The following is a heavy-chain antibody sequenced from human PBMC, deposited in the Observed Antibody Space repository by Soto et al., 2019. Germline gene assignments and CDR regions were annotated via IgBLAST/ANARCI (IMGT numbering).Heavy chain of an antibody. CDR3: AKDPWGWFSSSWYVDH. Sequence: EVQLLESGGGLVQPGGSLRVSCAASGFTFTNYAMTWVRQAPGKGLEWVSAMSGSGGSAFYADSVKGRFTISRDNSRNTLYLQMNNLRAEDTAIYYCAKDPWGWFSSSWYVDHWGPGTLVTVSS. CDR1: GFTFTNYA. V-gene: IGHV3-23*01. CDR2: MSGSGGSA. J-gene: IGHJ4*02. D-gene: IGHD6-13*01.